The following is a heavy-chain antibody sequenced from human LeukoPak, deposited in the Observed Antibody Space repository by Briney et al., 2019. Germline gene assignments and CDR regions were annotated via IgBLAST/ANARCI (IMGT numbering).Heavy chain of an antibody. J-gene: IGHJ3*02. CDR3: AKDTMLWFGGDDAFDI. CDR1: GFTFSSYG. Sequence: GGSLRLSCAASGFTFSSYGMHWVRQAAGKGLEWVAFIRYDGSNKYYADSVKGRFTISRDNSKNTLYLQMNSLRAEDTAVYYCAKDTMLWFGGDDAFDIWGQGTMVTVSS. D-gene: IGHD3-10*01. CDR2: IRYDGSNK. V-gene: IGHV3-30*02.